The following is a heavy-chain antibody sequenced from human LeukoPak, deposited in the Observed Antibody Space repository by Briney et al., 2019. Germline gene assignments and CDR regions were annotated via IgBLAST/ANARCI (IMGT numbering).Heavy chain of an antibody. CDR1: GGSFSGYY. CDR3: ARGELYYYGSRSYPTNYYYYYGMDV. D-gene: IGHD3-10*01. CDR2: INHSGST. Sequence: SETLSLTCAVYGGSFSGYYWSWIRQPPGKGLEWIGEINHSGSTNYNPSLKSRVTISVDTSKNQFSLKLSSVTAADTAVYYCARGELYYYGSRSYPTNYYYYYGMDVWGQGTMVTVSS. V-gene: IGHV4-34*01. J-gene: IGHJ6*02.